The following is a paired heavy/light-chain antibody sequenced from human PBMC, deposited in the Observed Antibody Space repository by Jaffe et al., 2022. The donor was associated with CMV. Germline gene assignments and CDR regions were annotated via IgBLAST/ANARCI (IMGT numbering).Light chain of an antibody. CDR2: ENN. CDR3: ATWDSSLTIVL. J-gene: IGLJ2*01. Sequence: QSVLTQPPSVSAAPGQRITISCSGSNSNIGNNYVYWYQQVPGTAPKLLIYENNMRPSGIPARFSASKSGASATLDISGLQTGDEANYYCATWDSSLTIVLFGGGTKLTVL. V-gene: IGLV1-51*02. CDR1: NSNIGNNY.
Heavy chain of an antibody. CDR1: GFSFTTAGMC. Sequence: QVTLRESGPALVNSTQTLTLTCTFSGFSFTTAGMCVSWIRQAPGKALEWLARIDWDGDKYYTTSLKTRLSVSKDTSKNQVVLTMTNMDPLDTATYYCARSHQGWVAAAGNFDHWGQGALVTVSS. V-gene: IGHV2-70*15. J-gene: IGHJ4*02. CDR3: ARSHQGWVAAAGNFDH. CDR2: IDWDGDK. D-gene: IGHD6-13*01.